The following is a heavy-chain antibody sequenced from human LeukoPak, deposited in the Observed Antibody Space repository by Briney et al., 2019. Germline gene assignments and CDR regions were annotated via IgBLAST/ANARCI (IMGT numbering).Heavy chain of an antibody. CDR1: GFTFSRDW. Sequence: GGSLRLSCVASGFTFSRDWMSWVRQAPGKGLEWVANIKEDGSAQYYADSVKGRFTISRDNTKNSLYLQMDSLTAEDTAMYYCAKDGDGYHNWGQGALVTVSS. D-gene: IGHD3-9*01. V-gene: IGHV3-7*01. CDR3: AKDGDGYHN. CDR2: IKEDGSAQ. J-gene: IGHJ4*02.